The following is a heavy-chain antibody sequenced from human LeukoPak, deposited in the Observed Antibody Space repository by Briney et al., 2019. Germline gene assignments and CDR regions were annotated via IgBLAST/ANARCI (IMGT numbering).Heavy chain of an antibody. CDR3: ARHWGCSGYFHGFDI. CDR2: VYYSGST. CDR1: RDSISSRNYY. V-gene: IGHV4-39*01. D-gene: IGHD3-22*01. J-gene: IGHJ3*02. Sequence: PSETLSLTCTVSRDSISSRNYYWGWIRRPPGKDLEWVGSVYYSGSTLFNPSLKSRVTISVDTSKNQFSLKLTSVTAADTAVYYCARHWGCSGYFHGFDIWGRGTMVTVSA.